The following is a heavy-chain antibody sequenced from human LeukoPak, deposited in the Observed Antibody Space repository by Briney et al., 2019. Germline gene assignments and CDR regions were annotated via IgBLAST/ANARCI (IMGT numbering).Heavy chain of an antibody. Sequence: SETLSLTCTVSGGSISSGGYYWSWIRQHPGKGLEWIGYIYYSGSTYYNPSLKSRVTISVDTSKNQFSLKLSSVTAADTAVYYCARGVSYYGSGSYYKQHFDYWGQGTLVTVSS. J-gene: IGHJ4*02. V-gene: IGHV4-31*03. D-gene: IGHD3-10*01. CDR1: GGSISSGGYY. CDR3: ARGVSYYGSGSYYKQHFDY. CDR2: IYYSGST.